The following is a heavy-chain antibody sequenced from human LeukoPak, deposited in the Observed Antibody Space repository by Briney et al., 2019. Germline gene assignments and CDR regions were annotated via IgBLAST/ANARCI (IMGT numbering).Heavy chain of an antibody. CDR2: ISSSGSTI. CDR3: ARDRAEQWLVSSNYFDY. J-gene: IGHJ4*02. Sequence: GGSLRLSCAASGFTFSSYEMNWVRQAPGKGLEWVSYISSSGSTIYYADSVKGRFTISRDNAKNSLYLQMNSLRAEDTDVYYCARDRAEQWLVSSNYFDYWGQGTLVTVSS. D-gene: IGHD6-19*01. V-gene: IGHV3-48*03. CDR1: GFTFSSYE.